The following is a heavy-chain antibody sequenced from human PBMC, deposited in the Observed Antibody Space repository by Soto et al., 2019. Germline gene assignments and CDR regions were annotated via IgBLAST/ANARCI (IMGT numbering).Heavy chain of an antibody. Sequence: XXVKVSFNASGYTFRTYALHLVRHSPGQRLEWMGRINAGNGNTEYSQKFQGRLTISRDTSASTAYMELSSLRSEDTAVYYCARDHYYGSGSYNYFDYWGEGTLVTVSS. CDR1: GYTFRTYA. V-gene: IGHV1-3*01. J-gene: IGHJ4*02. CDR2: INAGNGNT. CDR3: ARDHYYGSGSYNYFDY. D-gene: IGHD3-10*01.